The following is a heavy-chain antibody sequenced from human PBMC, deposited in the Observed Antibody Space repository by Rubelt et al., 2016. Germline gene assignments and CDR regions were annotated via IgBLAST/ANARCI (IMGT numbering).Heavy chain of an antibody. CDR2: ISAYNGNT. V-gene: IGHV1-18*01. CDR1: GYTFTSYG. D-gene: IGHD3-10*01. Sequence: QVQLVQSGAEVKKPGASVKVSCKASGYTFTSYGISWVRQAPGQGLEWMGWISAYNGNTNYAQKLQGRVTMTTDTSTSNAYMGLRSLRSDETAVYYCARVRFGDSWFDPWGQGTLVTVSS. J-gene: IGHJ5*02. CDR3: ARVRFGDSWFDP.